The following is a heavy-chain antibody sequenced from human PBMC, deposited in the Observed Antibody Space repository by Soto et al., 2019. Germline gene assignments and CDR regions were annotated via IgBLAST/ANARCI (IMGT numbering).Heavy chain of an antibody. J-gene: IGHJ3*02. D-gene: IGHD2-15*01. CDR1: GGSISNYY. Sequence: QVQLQESGPGLVKPSETLSLTWTVSGGSISNYYWSWIRQTPGKRLEWLGYIYYSGNTNYSPSLQSRVTISVDTSKNQFSLKLSSVTAADTAVYYCARTSLGYCSGGSCYSWAFDIWGQGTMVTVSS. CDR2: IYYSGNT. CDR3: ARTSLGYCSGGSCYSWAFDI. V-gene: IGHV4-59*08.